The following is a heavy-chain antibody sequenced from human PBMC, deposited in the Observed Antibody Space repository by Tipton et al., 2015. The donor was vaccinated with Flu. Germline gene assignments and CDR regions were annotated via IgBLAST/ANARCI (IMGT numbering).Heavy chain of an antibody. CDR1: GFTFSDYY. D-gene: IGHD5-18*01. CDR3: ARVRGYGYGLLDYFDY. J-gene: IGHJ4*02. V-gene: IGHV3-11*01. Sequence: SLRLSCAASGFTFSDYYMSWIRQAPGKGLEWVSYISSSGSTIYYADSVKGRFTISRDNAKNSLYLQMNSLRAEDTAVYYCARVRGYGYGLLDYFDYWGQGTLVTVSS. CDR2: ISSSGSTI.